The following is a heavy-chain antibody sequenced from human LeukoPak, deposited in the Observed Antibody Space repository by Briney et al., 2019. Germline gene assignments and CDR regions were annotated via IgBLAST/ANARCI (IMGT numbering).Heavy chain of an antibody. V-gene: IGHV1-2*02. CDR2: INPNSGGT. Sequence: ASVKVSCKASGYTFTGYYMHWVRQAPGQGLEWMGWINPNSGGTNYAQKFQGRVTMTRDTSISTAYMELSRLRSDDTAVYYCARGGCGGDCYSELGPEDAFDIWGQGTMVTVSS. CDR1: GYTFTGYY. CDR3: ARGGCGGDCYSELGPEDAFDI. J-gene: IGHJ3*02. D-gene: IGHD2-21*02.